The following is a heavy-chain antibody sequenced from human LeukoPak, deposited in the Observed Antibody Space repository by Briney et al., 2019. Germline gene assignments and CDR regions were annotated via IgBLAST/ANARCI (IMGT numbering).Heavy chain of an antibody. Sequence: GGSLRLSCAASGFTVSSNYMSWVRQAPGKGLEGVSVIFRGDDTNYVDSVKGRFTIFRDNSKNTLYLQMNSLTAEDTAVYYCARHVWFGEHNGHENWFDPWGQGTLVIVSS. CDR3: ARHVWFGEHNGHENWFDP. V-gene: IGHV3-66*04. CDR1: GFTVSSNY. D-gene: IGHD3-10*01. J-gene: IGHJ5*02. CDR2: IFRGDDT.